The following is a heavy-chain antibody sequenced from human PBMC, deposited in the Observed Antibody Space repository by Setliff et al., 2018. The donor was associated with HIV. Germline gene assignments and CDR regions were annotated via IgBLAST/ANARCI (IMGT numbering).Heavy chain of an antibody. CDR2: INHSGNT. J-gene: IGHJ4*02. CDR3: ARSQPDTIFGVVVFDS. Sequence: SETLSLTCAVYGGSFTGYYWTWIRQPPGKGLEWIGEINHSGNTNYKPSLKSRVTISVDTSKNQLSLKLTSMTAADTAVYYCARSQPDTIFGVVVFDSWGQGTLVTVSS. V-gene: IGHV4-34*01. CDR1: GGSFTGYY. D-gene: IGHD3-3*01.